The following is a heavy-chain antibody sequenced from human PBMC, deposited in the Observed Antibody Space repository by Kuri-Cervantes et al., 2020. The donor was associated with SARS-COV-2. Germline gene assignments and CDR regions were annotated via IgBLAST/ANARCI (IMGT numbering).Heavy chain of an antibody. Sequence: SQTLSLTCAVFGGSFSGYYWSWIRQSPGKGLEWIGRIYTSGSTNYNPSLKSRVTMSVDTSKNQFSLKLSSVTAADTAVYYCARSRIAVADWYFDLWGRGTLVTVSS. CDR3: ARSRIAVADWYFDL. J-gene: IGHJ2*01. D-gene: IGHD6-19*01. V-gene: IGHV4-4*07. CDR2: IYTSGST. CDR1: GGSFSGYY.